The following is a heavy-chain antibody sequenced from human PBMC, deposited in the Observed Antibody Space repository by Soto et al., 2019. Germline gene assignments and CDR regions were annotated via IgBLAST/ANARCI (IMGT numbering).Heavy chain of an antibody. Sequence: GGSLRLSCAASGFTFSSYGMHWVRQAPGKGLEWVAVISYDGSNKYYADSVKGRFTISRDNSKNTLYLQMNSLRAEDTAVYYCAKPATPLRSGGIKYYFDYWGQGTLVTVSS. J-gene: IGHJ4*02. CDR2: ISYDGSNK. D-gene: IGHD2-15*01. V-gene: IGHV3-30*18. CDR1: GFTFSSYG. CDR3: AKPATPLRSGGIKYYFDY.